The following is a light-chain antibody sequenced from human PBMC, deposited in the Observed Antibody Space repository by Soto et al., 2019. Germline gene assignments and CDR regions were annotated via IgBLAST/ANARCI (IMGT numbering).Light chain of an antibody. CDR1: SSDVGSYRF. J-gene: IGLJ2*01. V-gene: IGLV2-8*01. Sequence: QSALTQPPSASGSPGQSVTISCTGTSSDVGSYRFVSWYQQHPGKAPKLLIYEVSKRPSGVPDRFSASTSGNMASLTVSGLQADDEADYYCSSYAGNNNVIFGGGTKLTVL. CDR3: SSYAGNNNVI. CDR2: EVS.